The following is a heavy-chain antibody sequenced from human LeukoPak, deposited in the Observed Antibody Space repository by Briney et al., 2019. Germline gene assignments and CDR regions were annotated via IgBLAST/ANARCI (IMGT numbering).Heavy chain of an antibody. V-gene: IGHV1-8*03. J-gene: IGHJ4*02. D-gene: IGHD1-7*01. CDR3: ARVVTGTNDY. CDR2: MNPNSGNT. CDR1: GYTFASYD. Sequence: ASVKVSCKASGYTFASYDINWVRQATGQGLEWMGWMNPNSGNTGYAQKFQGRVAITRNTSISTAYMELSSLRSEDTAVYYCARVVTGTNDYWGQGTLVTVSS.